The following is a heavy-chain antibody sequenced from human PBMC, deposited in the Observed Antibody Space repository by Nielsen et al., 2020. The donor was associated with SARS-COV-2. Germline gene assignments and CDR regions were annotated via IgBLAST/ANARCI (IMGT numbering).Heavy chain of an antibody. CDR2: ISYDGSNK. D-gene: IGHD6-13*01. Sequence: WIRQPPGKGLEWVAVISYDGSNKYYADSVKGRFTISRDNSKNTLYLQMNSLRAEDTAVYYCAKFSRFIAAAGDFDYWGQGTLVTVSS. V-gene: IGHV3-30*18. J-gene: IGHJ4*02. CDR3: AKFSRFIAAAGDFDY.